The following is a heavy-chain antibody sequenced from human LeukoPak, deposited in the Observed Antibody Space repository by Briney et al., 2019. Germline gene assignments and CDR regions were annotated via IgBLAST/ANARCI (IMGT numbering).Heavy chain of an antibody. Sequence: TLSLTCAVSGGSISSGSYSWNWIRQPPGKGLEWIGYIYHTGNTFYNPSLKSRVTISVDRSKNQFSLRLTSVTAADTAVYYCARGFFVRENPGSWFDPWGQGTLVTVSP. V-gene: IGHV4-30-2*01. CDR3: ARGFFVRENPGSWFDP. J-gene: IGHJ5*02. CDR1: GGSISSGSYS. CDR2: IYHTGNT. D-gene: IGHD3-10*02.